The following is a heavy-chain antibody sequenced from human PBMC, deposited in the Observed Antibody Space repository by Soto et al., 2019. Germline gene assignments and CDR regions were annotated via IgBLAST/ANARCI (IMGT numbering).Heavy chain of an antibody. V-gene: IGHV3-11*01. CDR1: GFTFSDYY. J-gene: IGHJ3*02. D-gene: IGHD2-15*01. CDR2: ISSSGSTI. CDR3: ARDRGQVVAAIFDAFDI. Sequence: PGGSLRLSCAASGFTFSDYYMSWIRQAPGKGLEWVSYISSSGSTIYYADSVKGRFTISRDNAKNSLYLQMNSLRAEDTAVYYCARDRGQVVAAIFDAFDIWGQGTMVTVSS.